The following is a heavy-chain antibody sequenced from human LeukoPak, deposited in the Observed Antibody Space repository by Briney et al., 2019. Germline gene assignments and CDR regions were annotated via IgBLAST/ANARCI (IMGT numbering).Heavy chain of an antibody. V-gene: IGHV4-59*01. J-gene: IGHJ4*02. Sequence: SETLSLTCTVSGGSMSSYYWNWIRQPPGKGLEWIGYIYYSGSTKYNPSLNSRVTISVDTSKNQFSLNLKSVTAADTAVYYCARVQNQGYFDYWGQGTLVTVSS. CDR1: GGSMSSYY. CDR2: IYYSGST. D-gene: IGHD1-1*01. CDR3: ARVQNQGYFDY.